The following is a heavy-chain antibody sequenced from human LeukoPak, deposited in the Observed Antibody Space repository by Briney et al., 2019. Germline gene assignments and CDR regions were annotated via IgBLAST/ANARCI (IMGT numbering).Heavy chain of an antibody. J-gene: IGHJ4*02. D-gene: IGHD2-15*01. CDR1: GFTFSDYY. V-gene: IGHV3-53*01. CDR2: IYSGGST. Sequence: GGSLRLSCAASGFTFSDYYMSWVRQAPGKGLEWVSVIYSGGSTYYADSVKGRFTISRDNSKNTLYLQMNSLRAEDTAVYYCARDLLSGYCSGGSCEYWGQGTLVSVSS. CDR3: ARDLLSGYCSGGSCEY.